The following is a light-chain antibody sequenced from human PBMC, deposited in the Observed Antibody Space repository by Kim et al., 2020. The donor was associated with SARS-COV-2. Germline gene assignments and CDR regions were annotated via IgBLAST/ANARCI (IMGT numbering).Light chain of an antibody. J-gene: IGKJ1*01. Sequence: DIQMTQSPSSLSASVGDGVTITCRASQDIRNYLAWYQQRPGKVPELLIYAASTLQSGVPSRFSGSGSGTDFTLTISSLQPDDFATYYCQQYNSYKTFGQGTKVDIK. CDR1: QDIRNY. CDR3: QQYNSYKT. V-gene: IGKV1-27*01. CDR2: AAS.